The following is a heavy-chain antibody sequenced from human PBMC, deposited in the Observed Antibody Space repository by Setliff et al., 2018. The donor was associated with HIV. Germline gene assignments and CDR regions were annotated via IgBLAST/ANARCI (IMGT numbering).Heavy chain of an antibody. Sequence: ASVKVSSKASGYTFTTYDINWVRQAAGQGLEWMGWMNPNSGNTGYAQRFQGRLTMTRNTSISTAYMELNSLMSEDTAVYFCAIRREVVVATTRRGLDIWGQGTMVTVSS. V-gene: IGHV1-8*02. J-gene: IGHJ3*02. CDR3: AIRREVVVATTRRGLDI. CDR1: GYTFTTYD. D-gene: IGHD2-15*01. CDR2: MNPNSGNT.